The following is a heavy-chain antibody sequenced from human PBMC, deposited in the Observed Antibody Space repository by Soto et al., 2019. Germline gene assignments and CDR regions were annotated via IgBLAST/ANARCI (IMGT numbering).Heavy chain of an antibody. CDR2: IYDSGST. J-gene: IGHJ6*02. CDR1: GGSISSGGFY. V-gene: IGHV4-31*03. CDR3: ARGPRQIAGNSYEGMDV. D-gene: IGHD3-22*01. Sequence: PSETLSLTCSVSGGSISSGGFYWTWIRQHPGKGLEWIGFIYDSGSTYYNASLKSRVTISGDTSKNQFSLKLSSVTSADTALYYWARGPRQIAGNSYEGMDVWGQGTSVT.